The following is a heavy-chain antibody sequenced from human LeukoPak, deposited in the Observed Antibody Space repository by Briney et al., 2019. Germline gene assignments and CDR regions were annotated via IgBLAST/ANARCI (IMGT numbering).Heavy chain of an antibody. Sequence: GRSLRLSCAASGFTFSNYAMHWVRQAPGKGLEWVAIISFDGSNKYYADSVKGRFTISRENSKDTLYLQVNSLRAEDTAVYYCARDRTEDTVIVPAALFKGVTFGIWDQGTMVTVSS. D-gene: IGHD2-2*01. CDR3: ARDRTEDTVIVPAALFKGVTFGI. V-gene: IGHV3-30-3*01. CDR1: GFTFSNYA. J-gene: IGHJ3*02. CDR2: ISFDGSNK.